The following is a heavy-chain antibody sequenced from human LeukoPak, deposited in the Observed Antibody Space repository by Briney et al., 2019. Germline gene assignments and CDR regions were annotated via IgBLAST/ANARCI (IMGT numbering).Heavy chain of an antibody. Sequence: GGSLRLSCAASGFTFSTYYMNWVRQAPGKGLEWVSFITGSSSYIYYADSVKGRFTISRDNSKNTLYLQMNSLRAEDTAVYYCARGPTASYYYYGMDVWGQGTTVTVSS. CDR3: ARGPTASYYYYGMDV. J-gene: IGHJ6*02. CDR2: ITGSSSYI. V-gene: IGHV3-21*01. CDR1: GFTFSTYY. D-gene: IGHD4-17*01.